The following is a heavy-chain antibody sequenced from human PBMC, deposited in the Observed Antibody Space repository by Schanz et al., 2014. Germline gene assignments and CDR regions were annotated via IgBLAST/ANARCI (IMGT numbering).Heavy chain of an antibody. Sequence: QVQLVESGGTLVKPGGSLRLSCVVSGFTFSDYYMSWIRQAPGKGLEWVSYISSSSSYTNYADSVKGRFTISRDNAKNSLYLQMNSLRAEDTAVYYCVKDLQRELLRDDHYYGMDVWGQGTTVTVS. J-gene: IGHJ6*02. V-gene: IGHV3-11*06. CDR2: ISSSSSYT. CDR1: GFTFSDYY. CDR3: VKDLQRELLRDDHYYGMDV. D-gene: IGHD1-26*01.